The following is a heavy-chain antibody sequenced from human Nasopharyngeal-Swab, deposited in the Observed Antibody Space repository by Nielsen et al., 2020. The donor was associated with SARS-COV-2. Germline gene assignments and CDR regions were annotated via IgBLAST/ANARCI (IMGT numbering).Heavy chain of an antibody. Sequence: SETLSLTCAVYGGSFSDYYWSWIRQPPGKGLEWIGEINHSGSTNYNPSLKSRVTISVDTSKNQFSLKLSSVTAADTAVYYCARGPRILTGYRRGWFDPWGQGTLVTVSS. D-gene: IGHD3-9*01. CDR1: GGSFSDYY. J-gene: IGHJ5*02. CDR3: ARGPRILTGYRRGWFDP. V-gene: IGHV4-34*01. CDR2: INHSGST.